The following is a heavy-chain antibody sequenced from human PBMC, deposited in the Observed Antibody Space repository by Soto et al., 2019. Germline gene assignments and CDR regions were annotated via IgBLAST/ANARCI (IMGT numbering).Heavy chain of an antibody. CDR3: ATLSTGTYYYGSGSSPGY. CDR1: GFTFSSYS. J-gene: IGHJ4*02. Sequence: PGGSLRLSCAASGFTFSSYSMNWVRQAPGKGLEWVSSISSSSSYIYYADSVKGRFTISRDNAKNSLYLQMNSLRAEDTAVYYCATLSTGTYYYGSGSSPGYWGQGTLVTVSS. V-gene: IGHV3-21*01. D-gene: IGHD3-10*01. CDR2: ISSSSSYI.